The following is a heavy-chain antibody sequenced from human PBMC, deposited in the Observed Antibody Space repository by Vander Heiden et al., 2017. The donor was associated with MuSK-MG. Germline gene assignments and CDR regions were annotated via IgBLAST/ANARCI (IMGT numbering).Heavy chain of an antibody. D-gene: IGHD3-10*02. CDR3: AKVFASGGD. J-gene: IGHJ1*01. Sequence: QVQLVESGGGVVQPAGSLRLSCAASGFTFSSYGMHGVRQAPGKGLEWVAFIRYDGRKKDEADSVKGRFTISRDNSKNPMYMKMNSLRAEDTAVDVCAKVFASGGDWGQGTMVTVYS. CDR1: GFTFSSYG. V-gene: IGHV3-30*02. CDR2: IRYDGRKK.